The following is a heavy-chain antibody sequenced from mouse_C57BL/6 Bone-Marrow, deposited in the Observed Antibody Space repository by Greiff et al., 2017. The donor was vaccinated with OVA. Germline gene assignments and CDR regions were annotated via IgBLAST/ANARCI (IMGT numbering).Heavy chain of an antibody. Sequence: QVQLQQSGAELMKPGASVTLSCKATGYTFTGYWIEWVKQRPGHGLEWIGEILPGSGSTNYNEKFKGKATFTADTSSNTAYMQLSSLTTEDSAIYYCASFYYGNSPWFAYWGQGTLVTVSA. V-gene: IGHV1-9*01. CDR1: GYTFTGYW. CDR2: ILPGSGST. D-gene: IGHD2-1*01. CDR3: ASFYYGNSPWFAY. J-gene: IGHJ3*01.